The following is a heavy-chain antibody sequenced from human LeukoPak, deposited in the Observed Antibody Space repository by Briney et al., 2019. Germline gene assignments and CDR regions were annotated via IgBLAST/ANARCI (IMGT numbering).Heavy chain of an antibody. CDR3: AKGWKHLLS. V-gene: IGHV3-23*01. CDR2: ISSGGVST. Sequence: GGSLRLSCAASGFTFSTYSMTWVRQAPGKGLEWVSAISSGGVSTYYADSVKGRFTISRDNSKNTVYLQMDSLRAEDTAAYYCAKGWKHLLSWGQGTQVTVSS. CDR1: GFTFSTYS. D-gene: IGHD5-18*01. J-gene: IGHJ4*02.